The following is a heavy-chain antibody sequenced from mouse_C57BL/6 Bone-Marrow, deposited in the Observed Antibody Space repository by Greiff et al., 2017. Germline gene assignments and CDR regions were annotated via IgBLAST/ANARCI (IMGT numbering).Heavy chain of an antibody. V-gene: IGHV5-2*01. CDR3: FFDY. CDR2: INSDGGST. Sequence: DVKLVESGPGLVQPGESLTLSCESYEYEFPSHDMSWVRKTPEKRLELVAAINSDGGSTYYPDTMERRFIISSDKTKKTLYLQMSSLRSEDTALSTTFFDYWGQGTTLTVSS. J-gene: IGHJ2*01. CDR1: EYEFPSHD.